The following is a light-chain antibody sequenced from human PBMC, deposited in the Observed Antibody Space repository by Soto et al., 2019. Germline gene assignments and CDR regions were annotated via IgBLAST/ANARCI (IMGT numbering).Light chain of an antibody. J-gene: IGLJ1*01. CDR3: SSYTSSSSYV. CDR2: DVS. Sequence: QSARTQPASVSGSPGQSITLSCTGTSSDVGTYNSVSWYQQYPGKAPKLMIHDVSNRPSGVSNRFSGSKSGNTASLTISGLQDEDEADYYCSSYTSSSSYVFGSGTKVTVL. CDR1: SSDVGTYNS. V-gene: IGLV2-14*01.